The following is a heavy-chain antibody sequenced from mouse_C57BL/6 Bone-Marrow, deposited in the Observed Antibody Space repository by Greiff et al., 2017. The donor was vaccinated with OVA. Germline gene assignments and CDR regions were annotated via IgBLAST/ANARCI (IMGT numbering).Heavy chain of an antibody. CDR3: RNDF. J-gene: IGHJ2*03. Sequence: QVQLQQSGAELVKPGSSVKLSCKASGYTFTNYRMDWVKQSPGQSLEWIGNIYPTDGDTNYNQKFKDKATLTVDKSSSTAYMQLSSLTSEDSAVYYCRNDFWGRGTGITVS. CDR2: IYPTDGDT. CDR1: GYTFTNYR. V-gene: IGHV1-61*01.